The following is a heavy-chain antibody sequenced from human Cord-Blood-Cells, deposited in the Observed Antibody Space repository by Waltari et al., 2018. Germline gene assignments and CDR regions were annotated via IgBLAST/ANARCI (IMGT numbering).Heavy chain of an antibody. Sequence: QLKLQESGPGLVKPSETLSLTCTVAGGSISSYYWSWIRQTPGKGLEWIGYIYYSGSTNDHPSRKSRVTISVHTSKNQVSRKLSSVTSADTAVYYWARPHGSGSYYYFDYWGQGTLVTVSS. CDR3: ARPHGSGSYYYFDY. J-gene: IGHJ4*02. CDR1: GGSISSYY. D-gene: IGHD3-10*01. CDR2: IYYSGST. V-gene: IGHV4-59*08.